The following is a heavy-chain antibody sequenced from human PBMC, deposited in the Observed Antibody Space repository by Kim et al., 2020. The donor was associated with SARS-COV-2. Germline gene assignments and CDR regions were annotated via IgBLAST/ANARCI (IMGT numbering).Heavy chain of an antibody. CDR1: DDSVSYYF. V-gene: IGHV4-59*08. CDR3: ARQKGTSSYFYYYGLDV. Sequence: SETLSRTCTVSDDSVSYYFWSWIRQPPGKGLEWIGHIYDSGRTRYNPSLKSRVSISVDTSKNQFSLKLRSVTAADTAVYYCARQKGTSSYFYYYGLDVWG. D-gene: IGHD6-6*01. J-gene: IGHJ6*01. CDR2: IYDSGRT.